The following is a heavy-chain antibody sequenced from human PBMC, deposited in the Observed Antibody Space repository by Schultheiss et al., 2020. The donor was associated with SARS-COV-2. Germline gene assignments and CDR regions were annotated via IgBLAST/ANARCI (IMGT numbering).Heavy chain of an antibody. CDR2: INHSGST. J-gene: IGHJ5*02. Sequence: SETLSLTCAVSGYSISSGYYWGWIRQPPGKGLEWIGEINHSGSTNYNPSLKSRVTISVDTSKNQFSLKLSSVTAADTAVYYCARLRLGWFDPWGQGTLVTVSS. CDR3: ARLRLGWFDP. CDR1: GYSISSGYY. D-gene: IGHD3-16*01. V-gene: IGHV4-38-2*01.